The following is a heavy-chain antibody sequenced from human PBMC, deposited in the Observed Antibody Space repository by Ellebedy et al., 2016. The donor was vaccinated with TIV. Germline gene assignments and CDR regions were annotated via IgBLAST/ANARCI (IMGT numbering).Heavy chain of an antibody. CDR1: GFSFSSYA. V-gene: IGHV3-23*01. D-gene: IGHD5-12*01. CDR2: ISGSGFGT. Sequence: GASLKISCAASGFSFSSYAMSWVRQAPGKGLEWVSTISGSGFGTYYADSVKGRFTISRDNSKNTLYLQMNSLRAEDTAVYYCARDLPDIVATIRVGYGMDVWGRGTTVTVSS. J-gene: IGHJ6*02. CDR3: ARDLPDIVATIRVGYGMDV.